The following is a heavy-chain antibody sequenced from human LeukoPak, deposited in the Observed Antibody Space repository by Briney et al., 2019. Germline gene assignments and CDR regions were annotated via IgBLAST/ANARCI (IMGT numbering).Heavy chain of an antibody. Sequence: GGSLRLSCAASGFTCSSYWMSWVRQAPGKGLEWVANIKQDGSEKYYVDSVKGRFTISRDNAKNPLYLQMNSLRAEDTAVYYCARIRRGWSQNWDYWGQGTLVTVSS. CDR3: ARIRRGWSQNWDY. CDR1: GFTCSSYW. V-gene: IGHV3-7*01. CDR2: IKQDGSEK. J-gene: IGHJ4*02. D-gene: IGHD6-19*01.